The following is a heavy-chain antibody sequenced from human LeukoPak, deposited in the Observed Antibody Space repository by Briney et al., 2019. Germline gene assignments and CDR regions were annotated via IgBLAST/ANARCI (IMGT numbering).Heavy chain of an antibody. CDR2: IGAYNGNT. CDR1: GYTFTSYG. Sequence: ASVKVSCKASGYTFTSYGISWVRQAPGQGLEWMGWIGAYNGNTNYAQKLQGRVTMTTDTSTSTAYMELRSLRSDDTAVYYCARSVRGYSYGQFDYWGQGTLVTVSS. CDR3: ARSVRGYSYGQFDY. D-gene: IGHD5-18*01. J-gene: IGHJ4*02. V-gene: IGHV1-18*01.